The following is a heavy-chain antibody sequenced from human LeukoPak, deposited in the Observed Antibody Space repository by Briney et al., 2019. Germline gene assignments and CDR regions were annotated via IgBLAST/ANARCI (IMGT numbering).Heavy chain of an antibody. J-gene: IGHJ4*02. CDR3: ARGDRDGYNSFDY. V-gene: IGHV3-23*01. CDR1: GFTLSSYA. Sequence: PGGSLRLSCAASGFTLSSYAMSWVRQGPGKGLEWVSAISVSGNTYHADSVKGRFTISRDSSKNTLYLQMNSLRAEDTSVYYCARGDRDGYNSFDYWGQGTLVTVSS. D-gene: IGHD5-24*01. CDR2: ISVSGNT.